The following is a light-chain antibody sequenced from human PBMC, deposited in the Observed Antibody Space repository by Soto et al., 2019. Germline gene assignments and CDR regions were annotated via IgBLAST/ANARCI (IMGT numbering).Light chain of an antibody. CDR3: QQYAASPWT. CDR2: GAS. J-gene: IGKJ1*01. Sequence: EIVLTQSPGTLSLSPGERATLSCRASQSVSSSYLAWYNQKPGQAPRLLIYGASSRATGIPDRFSGSGSGTGFTLTISRLEPDDFAVYYCQQYAASPWTFGKGTKVEIK. CDR1: QSVSSSY. V-gene: IGKV3-20*01.